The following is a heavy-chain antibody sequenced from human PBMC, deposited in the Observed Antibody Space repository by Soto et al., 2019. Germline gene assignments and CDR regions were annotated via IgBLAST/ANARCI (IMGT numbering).Heavy chain of an antibody. Sequence: GGSLRLSCAASGFTFSSYGMSWVRQAPGKGLEWVSAISGGSGSTYYADSVKGRFTISRDNSKNTLYLQMNSLRAEDTAVYYCAKDPYCSGGSCYSVDYWGQGTLVTVSS. CDR1: GFTFSSYG. J-gene: IGHJ4*02. CDR3: AKDPYCSGGSCYSVDY. V-gene: IGHV3-23*01. CDR2: ISGGSGST. D-gene: IGHD2-15*01.